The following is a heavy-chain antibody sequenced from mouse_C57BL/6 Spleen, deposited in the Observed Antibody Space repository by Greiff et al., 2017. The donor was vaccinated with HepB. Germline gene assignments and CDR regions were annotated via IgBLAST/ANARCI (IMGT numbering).Heavy chain of an antibody. Sequence: QVQLQQSGAELVKPGASVKISCKASGYAFSSYWMNSVKQRPGKGLEWIGQIYPGDGDTNYNGKFKGKATLTADKSSSTAYMQLSSLTSEDSAVYFCARKGFDYWGQGTTLTVSS. CDR1: GYAFSSYW. CDR3: ARKGFDY. V-gene: IGHV1-80*01. J-gene: IGHJ2*01. CDR2: IYPGDGDT.